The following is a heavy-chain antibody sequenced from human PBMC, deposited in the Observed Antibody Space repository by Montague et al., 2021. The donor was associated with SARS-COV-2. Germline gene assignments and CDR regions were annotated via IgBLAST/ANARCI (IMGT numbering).Heavy chain of an antibody. CDR1: GGSVSSGSNY. D-gene: IGHD3-10*01. CDR3: AREATDYGSGSYYFPFAY. V-gene: IGHV4-61*01. CDR2: VYNYGST. Sequence: SETLSLTCSVSGGSVSSGSNYWSWIRQSPGKGLEWIGYVYNYGSTDYNPSLKSQVTISLDTSKNQFSLRLSSVTAADTAVYYCAREATDYGSGSYYFPFAYWGQGILVTVSS. J-gene: IGHJ4*02.